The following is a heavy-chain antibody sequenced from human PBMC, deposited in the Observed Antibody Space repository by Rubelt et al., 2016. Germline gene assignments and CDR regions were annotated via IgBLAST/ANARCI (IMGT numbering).Heavy chain of an antibody. CDR2: ISHSGTT. CDR3: ARGRCSYGSFSAPYDY. V-gene: IGHV4-34*01. Sequence: QVQLQQWGAGLLKPSETLSLTCAVYGGSFSGYYWSWIRQPPGKGLEWIGEISHSGTTYYNPSLKSRVTISVDTSRDQFSLKSNPMTAADTAVYYCARGRCSYGSFSAPYDYWGQGTLVTVST. J-gene: IGHJ4*02. D-gene: IGHD3-10*01. CDR1: GGSFSGYY.